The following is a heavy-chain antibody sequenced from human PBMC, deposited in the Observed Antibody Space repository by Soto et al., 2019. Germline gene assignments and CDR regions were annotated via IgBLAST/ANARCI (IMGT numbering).Heavy chain of an antibody. CDR3: VSKRTTVITQADFDY. D-gene: IGHD4-4*01. CDR1: GGSVTNSSYY. CDR2: VYYRGRS. V-gene: IGHV4-39*01. Sequence: SETLSLTCTVSGGSVTNSSYYWGWIRQSPGKGLEWIGSVYYRGRSYSKSSVKSRVTISVDTSKNQFSLNLNSVTASDTAVYFCVSKRTTVITQADFDYWGPGALVTVSS. J-gene: IGHJ4*02.